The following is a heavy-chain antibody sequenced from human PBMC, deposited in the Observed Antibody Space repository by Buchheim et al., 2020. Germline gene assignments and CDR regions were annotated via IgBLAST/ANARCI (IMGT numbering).Heavy chain of an antibody. V-gene: IGHV3-23*01. CDR1: GFTFSSYA. CDR2: ISGSGGST. CDR3: ARDHDSSGYYYYGMDV. D-gene: IGHD3-22*01. J-gene: IGHJ6*02. Sequence: EVQLLESGGGLVQPGGSLRLSCAASGFTFSSYAMSWVRQAPGKGLEWVSAISGSGGSTYYADSVKGRFTISRDNSKNTLYLQMNSLRDEDTAVYYCARDHDSSGYYYYGMDVWGQGTT.